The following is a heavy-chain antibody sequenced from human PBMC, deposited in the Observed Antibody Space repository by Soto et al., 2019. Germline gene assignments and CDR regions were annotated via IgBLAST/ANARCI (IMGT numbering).Heavy chain of an antibody. Sequence: GGSLRLSCAASGFTFSSYWMSWVRQAPGKGLEWVANIKQDGSEKYYVDSVKGRFTISRDNAKNSLYLQMNSLRAEDTAVYYCARPNSYGFHYYFDYWGQGSLVTVSS. CDR3: ARPNSYGFHYYFDY. CDR1: GFTFSSYW. D-gene: IGHD5-18*01. V-gene: IGHV3-7*05. J-gene: IGHJ4*02. CDR2: IKQDGSEK.